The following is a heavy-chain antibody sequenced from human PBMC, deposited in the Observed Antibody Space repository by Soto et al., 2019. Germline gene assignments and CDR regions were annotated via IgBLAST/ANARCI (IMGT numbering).Heavy chain of an antibody. Sequence: QVQLVQSGAEVKKPGASVKVSCKASGYTFTSYAMHWVRQAPGQRLEWMGWINAGNGNTKYSQKLQGRVTITRDTSASTAYMELSSLRSEDTAVYYCAVERVTMVRGVMSYWGQGTLVTVSS. CDR1: GYTFTSYA. D-gene: IGHD3-10*01. CDR2: INAGNGNT. J-gene: IGHJ4*02. V-gene: IGHV1-3*01. CDR3: AVERVTMVRGVMSY.